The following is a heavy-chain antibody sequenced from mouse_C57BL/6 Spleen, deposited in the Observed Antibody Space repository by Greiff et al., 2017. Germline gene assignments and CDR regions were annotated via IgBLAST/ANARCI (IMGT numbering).Heavy chain of an antibody. J-gene: IGHJ3*01. CDR3: AIPYYGSSRFAY. Sequence: QVQLQQPGAELVKPGASVKVSCKASGYTFTSYWMHWVKQRPGQGLEWIGRIHPSDSDTNYNQKFKGKATLTVDKSSSTANMQLSSLTSEDSAVYYCAIPYYGSSRFAYWGQGTLVTVSA. V-gene: IGHV1-74*01. D-gene: IGHD1-1*01. CDR1: GYTFTSYW. CDR2: IHPSDSDT.